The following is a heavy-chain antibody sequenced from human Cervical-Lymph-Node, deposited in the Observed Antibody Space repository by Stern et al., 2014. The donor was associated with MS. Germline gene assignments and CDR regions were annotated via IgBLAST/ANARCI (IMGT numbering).Heavy chain of an antibody. J-gene: IGHJ4*02. V-gene: IGHV3-33*01. CDR2: IWYDGSNK. Sequence: QVQLVESGGGVVQPGRSLRLSCAASGFTFSSYGMHWVRQAPGKGLEWVAFIWYDGSNKYYADAVRGRFTISRDISKNRLYLQRNSRRAEDSAVFYCARGPPYYFDYWGQGTLVTVSS. CDR1: GFTFSSYG. CDR3: ARGPPYYFDY.